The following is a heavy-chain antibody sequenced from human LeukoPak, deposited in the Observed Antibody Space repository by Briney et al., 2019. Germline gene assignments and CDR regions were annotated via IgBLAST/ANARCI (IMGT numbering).Heavy chain of an antibody. CDR1: RFTFSSSG. D-gene: IGHD5-24*01. Sequence: GGSLRLSCAASRFTFSSSGMHWVRQAPSKGLEWVAVIWYDGSNKNYADSVKGRFTISRDNSNNTLYLQMNSLQAEDTAVYYCAREGWLQNAFDIWGQGTRVTVSS. V-gene: IGHV3-33*01. CDR2: IWYDGSNK. CDR3: AREGWLQNAFDI. J-gene: IGHJ3*02.